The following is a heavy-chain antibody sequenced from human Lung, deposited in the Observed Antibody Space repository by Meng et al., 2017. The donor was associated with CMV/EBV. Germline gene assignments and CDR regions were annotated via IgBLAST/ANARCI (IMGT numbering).Heavy chain of an antibody. J-gene: IGHJ4*02. Sequence: GESXKISCAASGFTFSSYAMHWVRQAPGKGLEWVAVISYDGSNKYYADSVKGRFTISRDNSKNTLYLQMNSLRAEDTAVYYCARGQYYYDSSGYYDDWGQGXLVTVSS. CDR1: GFTFSSYA. V-gene: IGHV3-30-3*01. D-gene: IGHD3-22*01. CDR3: ARGQYYYDSSGYYDD. CDR2: ISYDGSNK.